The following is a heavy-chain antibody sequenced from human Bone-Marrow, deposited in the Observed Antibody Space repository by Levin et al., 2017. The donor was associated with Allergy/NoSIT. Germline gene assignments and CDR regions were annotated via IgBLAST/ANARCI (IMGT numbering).Heavy chain of an antibody. CDR3: ARVYCSSTSCYLPYFDY. Sequence: SCAASGFTFSSYWMHWVRQAPGKGLVWVSRINSDGSSTSYADSVKGRFTISRDNAKNTLYLQMNSLRAEDTAVYYCARVYCSSTSCYLPYFDYWGQGTLVTVSS. CDR2: INSDGSST. V-gene: IGHV3-74*01. D-gene: IGHD2-2*01. J-gene: IGHJ4*02. CDR1: GFTFSSYW.